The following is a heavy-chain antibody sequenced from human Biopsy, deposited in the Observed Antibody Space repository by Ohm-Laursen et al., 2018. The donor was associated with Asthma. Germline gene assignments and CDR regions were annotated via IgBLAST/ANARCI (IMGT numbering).Heavy chain of an antibody. CDR3: ARMISYYDEMRDPFFEY. CDR2: INTNTGNP. V-gene: IGHV7-4-1*02. D-gene: IGHD3-16*01. CDR1: GYTVTRYA. Sequence: EASVKVSCKASGYTVTRYAINWVRQAPGQGLEWMGWINTNTGNPTYAQGFTGRFVFSLDTSVNTAHLQISSLKAEDTAVYFCARMISYYDEMRDPFFEYWGQGTLVTVSS. J-gene: IGHJ4*02.